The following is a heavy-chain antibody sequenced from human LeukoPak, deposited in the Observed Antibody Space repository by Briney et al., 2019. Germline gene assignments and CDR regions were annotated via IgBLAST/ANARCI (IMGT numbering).Heavy chain of an antibody. J-gene: IGHJ4*02. V-gene: IGHV3-15*01. D-gene: IGHD2-8*01. CDR2: IKSKTDGGTT. CDR3: TTELPYCTNGVCSSDY. Sequence: GGSLILSCAASGFTFSNAWMSWVRQAPGKGLECVGRIKSKTDGGTTEYAAPVKGRFTISRDDSKNTLYLQMNSLKAEDTAVYYCTTELPYCTNGVCSSDYWGQGTLVTVSS. CDR1: GFTFSNAW.